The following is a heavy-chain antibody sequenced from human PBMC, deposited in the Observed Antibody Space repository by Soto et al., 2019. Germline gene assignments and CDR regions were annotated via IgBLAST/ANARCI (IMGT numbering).Heavy chain of an antibody. J-gene: IGHJ5*02. CDR1: GGSISSGGYY. CDR2: IYYSGST. V-gene: IGHV4-31*03. Sequence: PSETLSLTCTVSGGSISSGGYYWSWIRQHPGKGLEWIGYIYYSGSTYYNPSLKSRVTISVDTSKNQFSLKLSSVTAADTAVYYCASQKVGQCRDFWSGYPMGPWGQGTLVTVSS. D-gene: IGHD3-3*01. CDR3: ASQKVGQCRDFWSGYPMGP.